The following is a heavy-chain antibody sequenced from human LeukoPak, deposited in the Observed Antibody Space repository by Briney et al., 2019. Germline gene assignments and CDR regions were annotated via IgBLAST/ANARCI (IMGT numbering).Heavy chain of an antibody. D-gene: IGHD2-2*01. J-gene: IGHJ4*02. V-gene: IGHV4-39*01. CDR3: ARPRVPPLIDY. Sequence: PSETLSLTCTVSGGSISSSSYYWGWIRQPPGKGLEWIGSIYYSGSTYYNPSLKSRVTISVDTSKNQFSLKLSSVTAADTAVYYCARPRVPPLIDYWGQGTLVTVSS. CDR2: IYYSGST. CDR1: GGSISSSSYY.